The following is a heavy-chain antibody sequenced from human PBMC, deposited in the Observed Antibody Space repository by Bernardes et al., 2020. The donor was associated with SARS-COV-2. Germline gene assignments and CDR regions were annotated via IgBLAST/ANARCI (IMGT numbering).Heavy chain of an antibody. V-gene: IGHV4-59*01. D-gene: IGHD3-10*01. CDR2: IYYSGST. CDR1: GGSIGSYY. CDR3: ARDLSHLVRRGFDL. Sequence: SETLSLTCTVSGGSIGSYYWAWIRQSPGKGLEWIGYIYYSGSTNYNPSLKSRVTISVDRSQNQFSLNLSSVTPADTAVYYCARDLSHLVRRGFDLWGRGTLVTVSS. J-gene: IGHJ2*01.